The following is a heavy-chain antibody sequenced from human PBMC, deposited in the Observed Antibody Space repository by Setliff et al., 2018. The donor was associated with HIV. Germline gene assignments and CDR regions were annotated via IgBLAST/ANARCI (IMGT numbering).Heavy chain of an antibody. D-gene: IGHD3-22*01. Sequence: GGSLRLSCVASGITFSSYWMSWVRQAPGKGLEWVAVISYDGSNKYYADSVKGRFTISRDNSKNTLYLQMNSLRVEDTAVYYCARETMYDSRGYLSHYFDYWGQGTPVTVSS. CDR3: ARETMYDSRGYLSHYFDY. CDR1: GITFSSYW. CDR2: ISYDGSNK. J-gene: IGHJ4*02. V-gene: IGHV3-30*01.